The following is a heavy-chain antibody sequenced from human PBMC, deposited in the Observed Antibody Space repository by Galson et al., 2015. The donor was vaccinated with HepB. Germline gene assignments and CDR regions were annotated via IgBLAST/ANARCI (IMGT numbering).Heavy chain of an antibody. J-gene: IGHJ4*02. Sequence: IGYVYHSGSTNYNPSLKSRVRISADTSKNIFSLSLKDVTAADTAVYYCARGAWGSNSFFDAWGQGTLVTVSS. CDR2: VYHSGST. D-gene: IGHD7-27*01. V-gene: IGHV4-61*03. CDR3: ARGAWGSNSFFDA.